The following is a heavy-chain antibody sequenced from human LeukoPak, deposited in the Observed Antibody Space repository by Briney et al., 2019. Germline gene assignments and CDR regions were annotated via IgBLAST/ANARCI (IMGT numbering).Heavy chain of an antibody. D-gene: IGHD1-7*01. CDR2: ISYGGSNK. CDR3: ARDITGTTGAFDI. V-gene: IGHV3-30-3*01. J-gene: IGHJ3*02. Sequence: GGSLRLSCAASGFTFSSYAMHWVRQAPGKGLEWVAVISYGGSNKYYADSVKGRFTISRDNSKNTLYLQMNSLRAEDTAVYYCARDITGTTGAFDIWGQGTMVTVSS. CDR1: GFTFSSYA.